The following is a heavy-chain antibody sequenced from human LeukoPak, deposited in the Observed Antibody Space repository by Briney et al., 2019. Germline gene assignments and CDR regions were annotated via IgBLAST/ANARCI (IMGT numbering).Heavy chain of an antibody. CDR2: TYFRSQWYN. J-gene: IGHJ4*02. CDR3: ARVGGRYSRYIFFDF. Sequence: SQTLSLTCAISGDSVSSHYAAWNWIRQSPSRGLEWLGRTYFRSQWYNDYAVSVRSRITISPDTSKNQFSLQLNSVTPEDTAVYYCARVGGRYSRYIFFDFWGQGTLVTVSS. V-gene: IGHV6-1*01. D-gene: IGHD5-12*01. CDR1: GDSVSSHYAA.